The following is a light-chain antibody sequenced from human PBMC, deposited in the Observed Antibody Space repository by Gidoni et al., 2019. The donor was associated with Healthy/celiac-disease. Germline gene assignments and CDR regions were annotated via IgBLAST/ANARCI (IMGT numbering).Light chain of an antibody. CDR2: GAP. J-gene: IGKJ1*01. CDR3: QQYNNWPPWT. V-gene: IGKV3-15*01. Sequence: EIVMTQSPATLSVSPGERATLSCRASQSVSSNLAWYQQKPGQAPRLLIYGAPTWATGIPARFSGSGSGTEFTLTISSLQSEDFAVYYCQQYNNWPPWTFGQGTKVEIK. CDR1: QSVSSN.